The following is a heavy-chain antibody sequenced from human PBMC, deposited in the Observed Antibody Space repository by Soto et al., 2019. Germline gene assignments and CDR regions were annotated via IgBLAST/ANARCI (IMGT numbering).Heavy chain of an antibody. D-gene: IGHD3-10*01. CDR3: ARVDPRGVAVVRDY. V-gene: IGHV1-18*01. CDR1: GNTFASHG. Sequence: QVQLVQSGPEVKKPGASVKVSCTASGNTFASHGFSWVRQAPGQGLEWMGWISGFNGQTNYALKFQGRVTLATDTSTSTAYMELGSLRSDDTAVYFCARVDPRGVAVVRDYWGQGTLVTVSS. CDR2: ISGFNGQT. J-gene: IGHJ4*02.